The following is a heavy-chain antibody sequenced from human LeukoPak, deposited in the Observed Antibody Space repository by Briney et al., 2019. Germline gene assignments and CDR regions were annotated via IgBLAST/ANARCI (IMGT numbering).Heavy chain of an antibody. J-gene: IGHJ3*01. CDR2: ICSGGST. D-gene: IGHD2-2*01. Sequence: PGGSLRLSCAASGFTVSRDYMSWVRQAPGKGLEWVSVICSGGSTYYADSVKGRFTISRHNSKNTVFLQMNSLRPEDTAMYYCARLRAPASFAFDLWGQGTMVTVSS. V-gene: IGHV3-53*04. CDR3: ARLRAPASFAFDL. CDR1: GFTVSRDY.